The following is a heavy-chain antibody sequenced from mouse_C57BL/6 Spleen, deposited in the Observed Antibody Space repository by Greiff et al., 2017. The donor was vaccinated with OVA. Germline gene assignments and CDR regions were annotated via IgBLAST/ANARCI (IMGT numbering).Heavy chain of an antibody. CDR3: ARGNWDRSWSDY. J-gene: IGHJ2*01. CDR2: IDPSDSYT. V-gene: IGHV1-50*01. Sequence: QVQLQQPGAELVKPGASVKLSCKASGYTFTSYWMQWVKQRPGQGLEWIGEIDPSDSYTNYNQKFKGKATLTVDTSSSTAYMQLSSLTSEDSAVYYCARGNWDRSWSDYWGQGTTLTVSS. D-gene: IGHD4-1*01. CDR1: GYTFTSYW.